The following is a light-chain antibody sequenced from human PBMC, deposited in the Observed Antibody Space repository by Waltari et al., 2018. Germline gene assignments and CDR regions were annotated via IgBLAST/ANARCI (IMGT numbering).Light chain of an antibody. CDR2: DVT. CDR1: TNDLGIYNY. J-gene: IGLJ3*02. V-gene: IGLV2-11*01. Sequence: STLTQPRSVSGSPGQSVTISCTGTTNDLGIYNYVSWYQQHPGKAPKLIILDVTKRPSGVPDSLAGSKSGTTASLTISGLRAEDEAEYSCCSYAGSYTWVFGGGTKLTVV. CDR3: CSYAGSYTWV.